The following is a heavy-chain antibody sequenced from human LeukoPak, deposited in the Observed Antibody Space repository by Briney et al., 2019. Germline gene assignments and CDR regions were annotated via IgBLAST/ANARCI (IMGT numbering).Heavy chain of an antibody. D-gene: IGHD5-12*01. CDR3: VRGTGYAVFDI. V-gene: IGHV3-74*01. CDR2: INSDGIST. CDR1: GFTFSSYW. Sequence: PGGSLILSCAVSGFTFSSYWMHWVRQAPGKGLMWVSRINSDGISTSYADSVKGRFTISRDNAKNTLLLQMNSLRAEDTAVYYCVRGTGYAVFDIWGQGTMVTVSS. J-gene: IGHJ3*02.